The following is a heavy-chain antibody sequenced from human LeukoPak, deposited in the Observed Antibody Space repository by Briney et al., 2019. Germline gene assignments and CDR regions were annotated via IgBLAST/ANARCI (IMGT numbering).Heavy chain of an antibody. D-gene: IGHD6-6*01. Sequence: GASVKVSCKASGYTFTSYGISWVRQAPGQGLEWMGWISAYNGNTNYAQKLQGRVTMTTDTSTSTAYMELRSLRSDDTAVYYCARDQSPFYSSSVDYWGQGTLVTVSS. J-gene: IGHJ4*02. CDR3: ARDQSPFYSSSVDY. V-gene: IGHV1-18*01. CDR1: GYTFTSYG. CDR2: ISAYNGNT.